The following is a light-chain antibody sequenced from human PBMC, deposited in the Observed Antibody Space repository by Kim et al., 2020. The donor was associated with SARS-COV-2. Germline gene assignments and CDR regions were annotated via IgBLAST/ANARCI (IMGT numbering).Light chain of an antibody. CDR3: QAWDSSTAV. J-gene: IGLJ2*01. CDR1: KLGDKY. CDR2: QDS. Sequence: VTPGQTARITCSGDKLGDKYACWYQQKPGQSPVLVIYQDSKRPSGIPERFSGSNSGNTATLTISGTQAMDEADYYCQAWDSSTAVFGGGTQLTVL. V-gene: IGLV3-1*01.